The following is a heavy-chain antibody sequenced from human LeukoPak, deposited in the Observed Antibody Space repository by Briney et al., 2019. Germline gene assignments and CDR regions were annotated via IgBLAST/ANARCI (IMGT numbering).Heavy chain of an antibody. V-gene: IGHV4-4*07. CDR2: IYTSGST. CDR3: ARDQGILSSSSNWFDP. J-gene: IGHJ5*02. D-gene: IGHD6-6*01. CDR1: GGSITSYY. Sequence: PSETLSLTCTVSGGSITSYYWSWIRQPAGKGLEWIGRIYTSGSTNYNPSLKSRVTMSVDTSKIQFSLKLSSVTAADTAVYYCARDQGILSSSSNWFDPWGQGTLVTVSS.